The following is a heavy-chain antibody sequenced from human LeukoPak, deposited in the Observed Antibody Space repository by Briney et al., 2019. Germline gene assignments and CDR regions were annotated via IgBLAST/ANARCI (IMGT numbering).Heavy chain of an antibody. Sequence: ASVKVSCTASGYTFTDDYVHWVRQGPGQGREWMGWINPNSDGTNYAQKFQGRVTMTRDTSISTAYMELRRLRSDDTAVYYCARSLTYYYDSSGYYAFDIWGQGTMVTVSS. V-gene: IGHV1-2*02. CDR3: ARSLTYYYDSSGYYAFDI. D-gene: IGHD3-22*01. CDR1: GYTFTDDY. J-gene: IGHJ3*02. CDR2: INPNSDGT.